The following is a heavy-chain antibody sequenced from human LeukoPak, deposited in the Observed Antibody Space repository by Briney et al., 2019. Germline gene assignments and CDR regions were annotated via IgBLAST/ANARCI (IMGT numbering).Heavy chain of an antibody. CDR2: ISSSGSTI. J-gene: IGHJ6*03. CDR1: GFTFSSYE. CDR3: AREGCSSTSCYANYYYMDV. V-gene: IGHV3-48*03. D-gene: IGHD2-2*01. Sequence: GGSLRLSCVASGFTFSSYEMNWVRQAPGKGLEWVSYISSSGSTIYYADSVKGRFTISRDNAKNSLYLQMNSLRAEDTAVYYCAREGCSSTSCYANYYYMDVWGKGTTVTVSS.